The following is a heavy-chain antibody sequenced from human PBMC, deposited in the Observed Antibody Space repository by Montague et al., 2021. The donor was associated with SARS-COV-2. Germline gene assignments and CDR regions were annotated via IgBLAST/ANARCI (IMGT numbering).Heavy chain of an antibody. D-gene: IGHD2-21*02. CDR2: IYSTGDT. CDR3: AREVVHVDVLTDIPKVLYYGLDV. CDR1: GGAINRGDYY. Sequence: TLSLTCTVSGGAINRGDYYWTWIRQPPGKGLEWIGNIYSTGDTSYSPSLKGRVGISLDTSKNQVSLNLRSVAAVDTAVYYCAREVVHVDVLTDIPKVLYYGLDVWGQGTTVVVSS. V-gene: IGHV4-30-4*08. J-gene: IGHJ6*02.